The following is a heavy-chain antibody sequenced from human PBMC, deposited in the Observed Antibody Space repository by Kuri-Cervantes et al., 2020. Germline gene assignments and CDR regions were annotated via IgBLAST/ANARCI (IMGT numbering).Heavy chain of an antibody. J-gene: IGHJ6*02. D-gene: IGHD3-3*01. CDR1: GFTFDDYA. CDR3: AKDWKTSGFLEWHERNYYYYYGMDV. CDR2: ISWNSGSI. Sequence: GGSLRLSCAASGFTFDDYAMHWVRQAPGKGLEWVSGISWNSGSIGYADSVKGRFTISRDNAKSSLYLQMNSLRAEDTALYYCAKDWKTSGFLEWHERNYYYYYGMDVWGQGTTVTVSS. V-gene: IGHV3-9*01.